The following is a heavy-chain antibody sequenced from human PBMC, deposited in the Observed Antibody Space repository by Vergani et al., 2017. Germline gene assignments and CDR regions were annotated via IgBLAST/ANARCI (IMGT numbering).Heavy chain of an antibody. CDR3: ARDVMGDDYGYYSLGD. J-gene: IGHJ4*02. D-gene: IGHD4-17*01. CDR2: IKQDGSEK. CDR1: GFTFSSYW. Sequence: EVQLVESGGGLVQPGGSLRLSCAASGFTFSSYWMSWVRQAPGTGGEWVANIKQDGSEKYYVDSVKGRFTISRDNAKNSLYLQMNSLRAEDTAVYYCARDVMGDDYGYYSLGDWGKGTLVTVSS. V-gene: IGHV3-7*03.